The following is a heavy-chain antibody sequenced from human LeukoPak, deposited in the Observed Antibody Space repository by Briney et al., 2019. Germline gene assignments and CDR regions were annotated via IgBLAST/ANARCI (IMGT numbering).Heavy chain of an antibody. V-gene: IGHV3-30*18. D-gene: IGHD1-14*01. CDR2: ISYDGSNK. Sequence: GRCLRLSCAPPGFTFSSYGMRWVRQAPGKGLEWVAVISYDGSNKYYADSVKGRFTISRDNSKNTLYLQMNSLRAEDTAVYYCAKGLGVPDFDYWGQGTLVTVSS. CDR3: AKGLGVPDFDY. CDR1: GFTFSSYG. J-gene: IGHJ4*02.